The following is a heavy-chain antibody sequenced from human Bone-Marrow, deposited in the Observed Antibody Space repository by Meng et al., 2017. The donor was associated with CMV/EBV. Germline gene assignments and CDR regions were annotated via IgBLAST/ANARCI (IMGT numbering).Heavy chain of an antibody. V-gene: IGHV3-53*01. CDR2: IYSGGST. CDR3: ARGPDYSYFDY. D-gene: IGHD4-11*01. Sequence: GGSLRLSCAASGFTVSSNYMSWVRQAPGKGLEWVSVIYSGGSTYYADSVKGRFTISRDNSKNTLYLQMNSLRAEDTAVYYCARGPDYSYFDYWGQGPLVTVSS. J-gene: IGHJ4*02. CDR1: GFTVSSNY.